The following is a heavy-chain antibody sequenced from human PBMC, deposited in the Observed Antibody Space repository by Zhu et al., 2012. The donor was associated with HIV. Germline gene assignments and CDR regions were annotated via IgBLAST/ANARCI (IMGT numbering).Heavy chain of an antibody. CDR1: GGSISSSNYY. V-gene: IGHV4-39*07. CDR3: ARQEDYYDSGGHLHYYYFDY. CDR2: IYYSGST. J-gene: IGHJ4*02. D-gene: IGHD3-22*01. Sequence: QVQLQESGPGLVKPSETLSLTCTVSGGSISSSNYYWGWIRQPPGKGLEWIGSIYYSGSTYYNLSLKSRVTISVDTSKNHFSLKLSSVTAADTAVYYCARQEDYYDSGGHLHYYYFDYWAREPWSPSPQ.